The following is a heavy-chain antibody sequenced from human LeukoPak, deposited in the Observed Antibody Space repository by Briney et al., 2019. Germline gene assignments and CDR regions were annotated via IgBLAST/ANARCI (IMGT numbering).Heavy chain of an antibody. Sequence: SETLSLTCTVSGGSISSHYWSWIRQPPGKGLEWIGYIYYSGSTNYNPSLKSRVTISVDTSKNQFSLKLSSVTAADTAMYYCARFRIVVVPAAIEDYYYMDVWGKGTTVTVSS. V-gene: IGHV4-59*11. CDR2: IYYSGST. J-gene: IGHJ6*03. CDR1: GGSISSHY. CDR3: ARFRIVVVPAAIEDYYYMDV. D-gene: IGHD2-2*02.